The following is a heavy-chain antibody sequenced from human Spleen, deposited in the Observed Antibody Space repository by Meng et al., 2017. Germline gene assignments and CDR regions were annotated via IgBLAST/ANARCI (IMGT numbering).Heavy chain of an antibody. D-gene: IGHD3-3*01. V-gene: IGHV3-48*03. CDR1: GFTFSSYE. CDR2: ISSSGSTI. J-gene: IGHJ3*02. CDR3: AKVAEWPDAFDI. Sequence: GGSLRLSCAASGFTFSSYEMNWVRQAPGKGLEWVSYISSSGSTIYYADSVKGRFTISRDNAKNSLYLQMNSLRAEDTALYYCAKVAEWPDAFDIWGQGTMVTVSS.